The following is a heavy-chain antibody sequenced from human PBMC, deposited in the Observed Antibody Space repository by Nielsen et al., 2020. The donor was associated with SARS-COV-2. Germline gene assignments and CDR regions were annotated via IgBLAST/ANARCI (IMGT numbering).Heavy chain of an antibody. CDR1: SGSISSYY. CDR2: VSYSGST. Sequence: SETLSLTCTVSSGSISSYYWSWFRQPPGQGLEWIGYVSYSGSTDSNPSLKSRVTISVDTSKNQFSLRLSSVTAADTAVYYCARRRSGYCSGGSCSVMDVWGQGTTVTVSS. V-gene: IGHV4-59*08. CDR3: ARRRSGYCSGGSCSVMDV. J-gene: IGHJ6*02. D-gene: IGHD2-15*01.